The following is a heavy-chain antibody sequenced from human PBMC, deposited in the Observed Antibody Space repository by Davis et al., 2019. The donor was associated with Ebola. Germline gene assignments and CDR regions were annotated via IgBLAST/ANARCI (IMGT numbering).Heavy chain of an antibody. CDR2: IYYSGST. D-gene: IGHD2-15*01. J-gene: IGHJ5*02. V-gene: IGHV4-61*01. CDR3: ARGRGGYCSGGSCYRGNWFDP. Sequence: SETLSLTCTVSGGSVSSGSYYWSWIRQPPGKGLEWIGYIYYSGSTNYNPSLKSRVTISVDTSKNQFSLKLSSVTAADTAVYYCARGRGGYCSGGSCYRGNWFDPWGQGTLVTVSS. CDR1: GGSVSSGSYY.